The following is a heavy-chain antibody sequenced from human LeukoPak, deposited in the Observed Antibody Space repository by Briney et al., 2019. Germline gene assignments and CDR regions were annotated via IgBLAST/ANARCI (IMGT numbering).Heavy chain of an antibody. CDR1: GFTFSSYG. CDR3: AKDREGI. Sequence: GGSLRLSCAASGFTFSSYGMHWVRQAPGKGLEWVAVISYDGSNKYYADSAKGRFTISRDNSKNTLYLQMNSLGAEDTAVYYCAKDREGIWGQGTMVTVSS. CDR2: ISYDGSNK. D-gene: IGHD1-26*01. V-gene: IGHV3-30*18. J-gene: IGHJ3*02.